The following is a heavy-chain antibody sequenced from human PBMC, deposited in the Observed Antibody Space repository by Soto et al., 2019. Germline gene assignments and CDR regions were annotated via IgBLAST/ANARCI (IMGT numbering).Heavy chain of an antibody. J-gene: IGHJ3*02. CDR1: GGSISSYY. V-gene: IGHV4-59*08. CDR2: IYYSGST. CDR3: ARRYSSAFDI. Sequence: QVQLQESGPGLVKPSETLSLTCTVSGGSISSYYWSWIRQPPGKGLEWIGYIYYSGSTNYTPSLKSRVTTSVDTSQNQFALKLSSVTAADTAVYYCARRYSSAFDIWGQGTMVTVSS. D-gene: IGHD6-13*01.